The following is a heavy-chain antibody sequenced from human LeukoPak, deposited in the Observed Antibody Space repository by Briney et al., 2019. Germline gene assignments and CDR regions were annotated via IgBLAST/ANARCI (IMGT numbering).Heavy chain of an antibody. Sequence: SETLSLACTVPRGSISSSSYYWGWIRQPPGKGLEWIGSIYYSGSTYYNPSLKSRVTISVDTSKNQFSLKLSSVTAADTAVYYCAREFGDTVTTFVHYFDYWGQGTLVTVSS. J-gene: IGHJ4*02. CDR2: IYYSGST. CDR1: RGSISSSSYY. V-gene: IGHV4-39*02. CDR3: AREFGDTVTTFVHYFDY. D-gene: IGHD4-17*01.